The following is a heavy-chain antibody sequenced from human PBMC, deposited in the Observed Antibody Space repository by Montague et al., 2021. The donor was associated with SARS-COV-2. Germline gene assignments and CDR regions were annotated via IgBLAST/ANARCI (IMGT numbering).Heavy chain of an antibody. CDR1: GGSFSRYF. Sequence: ETLSLTCDVYGGSFSRYFWSWIRQPPGRGPELIGHISPTGSTRYNPSLDSRVTISVDTSKNQFSLKLSSVTAADTAVYYCARHLNYRDYGGDDYWGQGTLVTVSS. J-gene: IGHJ4*02. CDR3: ARHLNYRDYGGDDY. V-gene: IGHV4-34*01. CDR2: ISPTGST. D-gene: IGHD4-17*01.